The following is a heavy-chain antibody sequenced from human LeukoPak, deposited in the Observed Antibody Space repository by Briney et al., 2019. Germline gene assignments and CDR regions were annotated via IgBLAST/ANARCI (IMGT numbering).Heavy chain of an antibody. J-gene: IGHJ4*02. CDR2: FDPEDGET. CDR1: GYTLTELS. V-gene: IGHV1-24*01. D-gene: IGHD1-26*01. CDR3: ATGYPTSGSYYGGFDY. Sequence: GASVKVSCKVSGYTLTELSMHWVRQAPGKGLEWVGGFDPEDGETIYAQKFQGRVTMTEDTSTDTAYMELSSLRSEDTAVYYCATGYPTSGSYYGGFDYWGQGTLVTVSS.